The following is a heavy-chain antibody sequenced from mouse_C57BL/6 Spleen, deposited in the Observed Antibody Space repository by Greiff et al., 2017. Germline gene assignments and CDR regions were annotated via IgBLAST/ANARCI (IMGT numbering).Heavy chain of an antibody. CDR3: RRELPGDAMGD. Sequence: QVQLQQSGAELVKPGASVKISCKASGYAFTSYWMNWVKQRTGQGLEWIGQIYPGDGDTNYNGKFKGKATLTADKSSSTAYMQLSSLTSEDSAVYCCRRELPGDAMGDWGKGTSVTVDS. CDR1: GYAFTSYW. CDR2: IYPGDGDT. J-gene: IGHJ4*01. V-gene: IGHV1-80*01. D-gene: IGHD2-1*01.